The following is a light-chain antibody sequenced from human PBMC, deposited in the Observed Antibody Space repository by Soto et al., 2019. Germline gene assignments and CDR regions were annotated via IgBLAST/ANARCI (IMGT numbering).Light chain of an antibody. CDR2: AAS. CDR3: QQSYSTPPIT. J-gene: IGKJ4*01. Sequence: DIQMTQSPSSLSASVGDRVTITCRASQSISSYLNWYQQKPGKAPKLLIYAASSLQSGVPSRFSGSGSWTDFTLTISSLQPEDFATYYCQQSYSTPPITFGGGTKVEIK. CDR1: QSISSY. V-gene: IGKV1-39*01.